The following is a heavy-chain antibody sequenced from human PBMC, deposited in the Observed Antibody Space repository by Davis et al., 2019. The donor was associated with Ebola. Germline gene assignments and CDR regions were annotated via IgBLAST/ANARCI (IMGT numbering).Heavy chain of an antibody. Sequence: GESLKISCAASGFTVSSNYMSWVRQAPGKGLEWVSVIYSGGSTYYADSVKGRFTISRDNSKNTLYLQMNSLRSEDTAVYYCAADRLLYCSSTSCPFDAFDIWGQGTMVTVSS. D-gene: IGHD2-2*01. CDR3: AADRLLYCSSTSCPFDAFDI. V-gene: IGHV3-53*01. J-gene: IGHJ3*02. CDR2: IYSGGST. CDR1: GFTVSSNY.